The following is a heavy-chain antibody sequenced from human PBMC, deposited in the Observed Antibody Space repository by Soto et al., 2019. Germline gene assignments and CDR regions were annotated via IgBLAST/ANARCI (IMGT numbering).Heavy chain of an antibody. D-gene: IGHD3-3*01. CDR3: ARGLDFWSGYYDQHYYGMDV. CDR2: IYSGGTT. Sequence: PGGSLRLSCAASGFSVSNNYMNWVRQAPGKGLEWVSLIYSGGTTHYADSVKGRFTISRDNSKNTLYFQMNSLRAEDTAVYYCARGLDFWSGYYDQHYYGMDVWGQGTMVTVSS. J-gene: IGHJ6*02. V-gene: IGHV3-53*01. CDR1: GFSVSNNY.